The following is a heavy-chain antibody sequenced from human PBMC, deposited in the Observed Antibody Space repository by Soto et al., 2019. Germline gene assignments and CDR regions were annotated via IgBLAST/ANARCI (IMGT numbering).Heavy chain of an antibody. D-gene: IGHD6-6*01. V-gene: IGHV3-64D*06. J-gene: IGHJ4*02. CDR3: VKDGPRVSSSSGDY. CDR2: ISSNGGST. Sequence: GGSLRLSCSASGFTFSSYAMHWVRQAPGKGLEYVSAISSNGGSTYYADSVKGRFTISRDNSKNTLYLQMSSLRAEDPAVYYCVKDGPRVSSSSGDYWGQGALVTVSS. CDR1: GFTFSSYA.